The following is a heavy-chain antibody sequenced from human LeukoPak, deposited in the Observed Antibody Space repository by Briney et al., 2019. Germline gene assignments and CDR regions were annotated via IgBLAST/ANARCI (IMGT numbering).Heavy chain of an antibody. Sequence: GPVKVSCKASGYTFTSYDINWVRQATGQELEWMGWMNPNSGNTGYAQKFQGRVTMTRNTSISTAYMELSSLRSEDTAVYYCARGYSSGWYPNYYGMDVWGQGTTVTVSS. CDR2: MNPNSGNT. D-gene: IGHD6-19*01. CDR1: GYTFTSYD. V-gene: IGHV1-8*01. J-gene: IGHJ6*02. CDR3: ARGYSSGWYPNYYGMDV.